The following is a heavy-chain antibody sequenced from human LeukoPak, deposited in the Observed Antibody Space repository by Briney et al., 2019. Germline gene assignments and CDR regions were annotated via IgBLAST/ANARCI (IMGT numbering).Heavy chain of an antibody. J-gene: IGHJ4*02. V-gene: IGHV3-48*01. CDR2: ICSGGTTT. CDR3: VREGYYSDSSGYYRNFDS. D-gene: IGHD3-22*01. CDR1: GFSFSTYA. Sequence: GGSLRLSCAASGFSFSTYAMHWVRQAPGKGLDGVSYICSGGTTTYSADSLRGRLTISRDNAKNSLYLQLKSLSPEDTAVFYCVREGYYSDSSGYYRNFDSWGQGTLVTVSS.